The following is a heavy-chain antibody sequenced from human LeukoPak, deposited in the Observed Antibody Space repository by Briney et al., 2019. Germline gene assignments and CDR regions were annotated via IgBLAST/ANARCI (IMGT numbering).Heavy chain of an antibody. Sequence: GGSLRLSCAASGFTVSSNYMSWVRQAPGKGLEWVSVIYSGGSTYYADSVKGRFTISRDNAKNSLYLQMNSLRAEDTAVYYCARERTETYIVVVPAEPFHAFDIWGQGTMVTVSS. D-gene: IGHD2-2*01. CDR3: ARERTETYIVVVPAEPFHAFDI. V-gene: IGHV3-53*01. CDR1: GFTVSSNY. J-gene: IGHJ3*02. CDR2: IYSGGST.